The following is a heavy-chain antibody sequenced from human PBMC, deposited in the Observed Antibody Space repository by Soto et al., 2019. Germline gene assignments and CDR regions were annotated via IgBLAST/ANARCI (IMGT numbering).Heavy chain of an antibody. J-gene: IGHJ6*02. CDR2: ISGSGGST. Sequence: PGGSLRLSCAASGFTFSSYAMSWVRQAPGKGLEWVSAISGSGGSTYYADSVKGRFTISRDNSKNTLYLQMNSLRAEDTAVYYCAKASDGVTIFGVVPPRDVWGQGTTVTVSS. D-gene: IGHD3-3*01. CDR3: AKASDGVTIFGVVPPRDV. V-gene: IGHV3-23*01. CDR1: GFTFSSYA.